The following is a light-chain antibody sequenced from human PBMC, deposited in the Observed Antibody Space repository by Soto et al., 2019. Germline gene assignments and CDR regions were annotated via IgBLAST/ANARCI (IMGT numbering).Light chain of an antibody. J-gene: IGKJ5*01. Sequence: IVLTQSPGILSLSPGERGSLSCGASQSISSSFLARYQQKPGQAPRLLIYGASSRATGIPDRFSGTGSETDFTLTIRRLEPEDFAVYYCQQYDNSPITFGQGIRLEIK. CDR2: GAS. CDR3: QQYDNSPIT. V-gene: IGKV3-20*01. CDR1: QSISSSF.